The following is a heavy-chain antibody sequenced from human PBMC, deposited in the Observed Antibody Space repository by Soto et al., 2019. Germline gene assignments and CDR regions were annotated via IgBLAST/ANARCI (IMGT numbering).Heavy chain of an antibody. J-gene: IGHJ6*04. CDR3: ARNGMPPGWFGMDV. D-gene: IGHD6-19*01. Sequence: QVQLQESGPGLVEPSGTLSLTCGVSGGSIISHNWWSWVRQAPGEGLEWIGETYHDGNTNFNPSLKSRVTISVDRSRNQFSLNLRSVTAADTAMYYCARNGMPPGWFGMDVWGKGTTVTVSS. CDR2: TYHDGNT. CDR1: GGSIISHNW. V-gene: IGHV4-4*02.